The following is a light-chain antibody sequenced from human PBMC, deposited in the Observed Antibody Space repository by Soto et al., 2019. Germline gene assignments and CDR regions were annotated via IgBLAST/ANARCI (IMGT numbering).Light chain of an antibody. V-gene: IGLV2-23*01. CDR2: EGS. CDR3: CSYAGSSTHAV. J-gene: IGLJ7*01. CDR1: SSDVGSYNL. Sequence: QSALTQPASVSGSPGQSITISCTGTSSDVGSYNLVSWYQQHPGKAPKLMIYEGSKRPSGVSNRFSGSKSGNTASLTISGLQAEDEADYYCCSYAGSSTHAVFGGGPPLTVL.